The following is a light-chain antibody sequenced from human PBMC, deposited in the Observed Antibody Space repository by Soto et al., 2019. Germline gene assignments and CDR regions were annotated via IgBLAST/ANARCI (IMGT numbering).Light chain of an antibody. CDR3: QVWDSSSDHWV. CDR2: DDS. V-gene: IGLV3-21*02. Sequence: SSELTQPPSVSVAPGQTATITCGGNNIGDKSVHWYQQRPGQAPVVVVYDDSDRPSGIPERFSGSNSGNTATLTISRGEAGDEADYYCQVWDSSSDHWVFGGGTKLTVL. J-gene: IGLJ3*02. CDR1: NIGDKS.